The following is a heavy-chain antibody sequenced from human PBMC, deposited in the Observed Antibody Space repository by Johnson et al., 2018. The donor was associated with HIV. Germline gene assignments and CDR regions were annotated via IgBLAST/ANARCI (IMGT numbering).Heavy chain of an antibody. CDR3: AKALVVVAATYAFDI. Sequence: VQLVESGGGVVQPGGSLRLSCAASGFTFSSYGMHWVRQAPGKGLEWVAFIRYDGSNKYYADSVKGRFTISRDNSKNTLYLQMNSLRAEDTAVYYCAKALVVVAATYAFDIWGQGTMVTVAS. CDR1: GFTFSSYG. D-gene: IGHD2-15*01. V-gene: IGHV3-30*02. J-gene: IGHJ3*02. CDR2: IRYDGSNK.